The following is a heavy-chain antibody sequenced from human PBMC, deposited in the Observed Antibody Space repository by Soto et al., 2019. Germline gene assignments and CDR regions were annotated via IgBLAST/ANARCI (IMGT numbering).Heavy chain of an antibody. CDR1: GFTFRSFT. CDR3: TRDASRDSSARGWFDP. J-gene: IGHJ5*02. D-gene: IGHD6-13*01. CDR2: ISSNSAYI. Sequence: GGSLRLSCAASGFTFRSFTMNWVRQAPGKGLEWVSTISSNSAYIYYTGALRGRFTISRDNAKNSLHLQMNSLRAEDTAVYYCTRDASRDSSARGWFDPWGPGTLVTVSS. V-gene: IGHV3-21*01.